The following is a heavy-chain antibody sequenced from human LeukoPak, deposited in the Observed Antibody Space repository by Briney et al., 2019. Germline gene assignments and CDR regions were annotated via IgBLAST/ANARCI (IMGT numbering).Heavy chain of an antibody. D-gene: IGHD3-16*02. CDR2: IGTAGDT. Sequence: PGGSLRLSCAASGFTFSSYDMHWVRQATGKGLEWVSAIGTAGDTYYPGSVKGRFTISRENAKNSLYLQMNSLRAEDTAVYYCARVAGVAYYDYVWGSYRYPDYWGQGTLVTVSS. CDR3: ARVAGVAYYDYVWGSYRYPDY. V-gene: IGHV3-13*01. CDR1: GFTFSSYD. J-gene: IGHJ4*02.